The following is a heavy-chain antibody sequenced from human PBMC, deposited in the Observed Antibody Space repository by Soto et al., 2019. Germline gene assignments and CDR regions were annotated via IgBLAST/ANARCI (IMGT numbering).Heavy chain of an antibody. Sequence: DVKLVESGGGLVQPGGSLRLSCAASGFTFSIYWMTWVRQAPGKGLEWVASIKEDGSEKFYVDSVKGRFTISRDNAKNSLYLQMNSLRAEDTAIYYCVKEVEGFDYWGQGTLVTVSS. CDR1: GFTFSIYW. J-gene: IGHJ4*02. CDR3: VKEVEGFDY. V-gene: IGHV3-7*04. CDR2: IKEDGSEK. D-gene: IGHD1-1*01.